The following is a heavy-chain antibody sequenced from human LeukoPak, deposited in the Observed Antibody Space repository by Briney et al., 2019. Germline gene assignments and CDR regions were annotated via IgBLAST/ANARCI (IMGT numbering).Heavy chain of an antibody. CDR2: ISSSSSYI. D-gene: IGHD3-3*01. V-gene: IGHV3-21*06. CDR3: AATDDFWSASTTGLDY. J-gene: IGHJ4*02. CDR1: GFTFSSYW. Sequence: GGSLRLSCAASGFTFSSYWMSWVRQAPGKGLKWVSSISSSSSYIYYTDSVKGRFTISRDNTKSSLYLQMNSLRVEDTAVYYCAATDDFWSASTTGLDYWGQGTLVTVSS.